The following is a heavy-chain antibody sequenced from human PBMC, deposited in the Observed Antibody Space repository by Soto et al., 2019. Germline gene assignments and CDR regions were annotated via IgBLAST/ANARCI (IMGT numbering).Heavy chain of an antibody. CDR3: AGVSSRSSWPDYYYYGMDV. Sequence: QVQLVQSGAEVKKPGSSVKVSCKASGGTFSSYTISWVRQAPGQGLEWMGRIIPILGIANYAQKFQGRVTITADKSTSTAYMELSSLRSEDTAVYYCAGVSSRSSWPDYYYYGMDVWGQGTTVTVSS. V-gene: IGHV1-69*02. CDR1: GGTFSSYT. D-gene: IGHD6-13*01. CDR2: IIPILGIA. J-gene: IGHJ6*02.